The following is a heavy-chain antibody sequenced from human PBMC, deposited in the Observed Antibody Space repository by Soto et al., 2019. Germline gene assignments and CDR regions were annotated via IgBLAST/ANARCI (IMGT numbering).Heavy chain of an antibody. D-gene: IGHD1-1*01. CDR2: MSHSGGT. Sequence: QVQLQQWGAGLLKPSETLSLTCAVYGGFVSSGSYYWSWIRQPPGKGLEWIGEMSHSGGTHFNPSLKSRVTISVDTSKNQFSLKMGSVTAADTALYYCACGVRGTATTVVDAFDIWGPGTMVTVSS. V-gene: IGHV4-34*01. J-gene: IGHJ3*02. CDR3: ACGVRGTATTVVDAFDI. CDR1: GGFVSSGSYY.